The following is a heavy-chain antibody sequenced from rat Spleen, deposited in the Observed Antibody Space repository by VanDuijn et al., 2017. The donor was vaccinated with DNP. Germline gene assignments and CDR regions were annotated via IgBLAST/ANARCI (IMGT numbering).Heavy chain of an antibody. CDR1: GFSLATYH. CDR3: ARGIPEFDY. Sequence: QVQLKESGPGLVQPSQTLSLTCTVSGFSLATYHMHWIRQPPGKGLEWMGVIWSNGDTSYNSDLISRLSISRDTSKSQVFLKMNSLQAEDTATYYCARGIPEFDYWGQGVMVTVSS. V-gene: IGHV2-32*01. CDR2: IWSNGDT. J-gene: IGHJ2*01. D-gene: IGHD1-4*01.